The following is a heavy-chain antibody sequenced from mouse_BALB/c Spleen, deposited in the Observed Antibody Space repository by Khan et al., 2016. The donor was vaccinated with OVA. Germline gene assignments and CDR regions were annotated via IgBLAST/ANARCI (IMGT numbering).Heavy chain of an antibody. D-gene: IGHD2-3*01. V-gene: IGHV5-17*02. CDR2: INSGSTTV. CDR3: ARDGYYYFDY. CDR1: GFTFSSFG. Sequence: EVELVESGGGLAQPGGSRKLSCAASGFTFSSFGMHWVRQAPEKGLEWVAYINSGSTTVYYADTVKGRFTISRDNPKNTLFLQMTSLRSEDTAMYYCARDGYYYFDYWGQGTTLTVSS. J-gene: IGHJ2*01.